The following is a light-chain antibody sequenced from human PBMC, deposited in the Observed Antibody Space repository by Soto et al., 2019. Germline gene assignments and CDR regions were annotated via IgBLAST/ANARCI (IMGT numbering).Light chain of an antibody. CDR3: SSYTNINTRACV. Sequence: QSVLTQPASVSGSPGQSITISCTGTSGDIGSYNRVSWYQQHPGKAPKLIIYEVTDRPSGVYNRFSGSKSGNTASLTISGLQAEDEAEDYCSSYTNINTRACVFGTGTKLTVL. J-gene: IGLJ1*01. CDR1: SGDIGSYNR. V-gene: IGLV2-14*01. CDR2: EVT.